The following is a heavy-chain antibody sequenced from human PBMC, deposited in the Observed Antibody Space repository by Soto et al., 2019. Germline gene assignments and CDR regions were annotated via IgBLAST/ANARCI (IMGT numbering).Heavy chain of an antibody. J-gene: IGHJ3*02. Sequence: GGSLRLSCSASAFTLSSNGMHWVRQAPGKGLEWVAFIWYDGSDKYYADSVKGRFTISRDNSKNTLYLQMNSLRAEDTAVYYCARDRYPNYPPDAFDIWGQGALVTVSS. CDR3: ARDRYPNYPPDAFDI. CDR1: AFTLSSNG. D-gene: IGHD4-4*01. CDR2: IWYDGSDK. V-gene: IGHV3-33*01.